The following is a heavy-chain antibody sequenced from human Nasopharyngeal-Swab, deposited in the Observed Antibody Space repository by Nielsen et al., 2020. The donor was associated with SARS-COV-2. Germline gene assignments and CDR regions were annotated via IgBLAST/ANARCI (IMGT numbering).Heavy chain of an antibody. CDR2: ISSSSSYI. CDR3: ARDPDYDILTGYYQDY. D-gene: IGHD3-9*01. Sequence: GGSLRLSCAASGFTFSSYSMNWVRQAPGKGLEWVSSISSSSSYIYYADSVKGRFTISRDNAKNSLYLQMNSLRAEDTAVYYCARDPDYDILTGYYQDYWGQGTLVTVSS. CDR1: GFTFSSYS. J-gene: IGHJ4*02. V-gene: IGHV3-21*01.